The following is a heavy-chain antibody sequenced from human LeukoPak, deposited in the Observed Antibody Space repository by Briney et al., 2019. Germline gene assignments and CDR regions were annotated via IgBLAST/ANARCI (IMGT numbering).Heavy chain of an antibody. CDR3: AKDANYGSGSYYNVHFDY. V-gene: IGHV3-23*01. CDR2: ISGSGGST. J-gene: IGHJ4*02. CDR1: GFTFSSYA. D-gene: IGHD3-10*01. Sequence: GGSLRLSCAASGFTFSSYAMSWVRQAPGKGLEWVSAISGSGGSTYYADSVKGRFTISRDDSKNTPYLQMNSLRAEDTAVYYCAKDANYGSGSYYNVHFDYWGQGTLVTVSS.